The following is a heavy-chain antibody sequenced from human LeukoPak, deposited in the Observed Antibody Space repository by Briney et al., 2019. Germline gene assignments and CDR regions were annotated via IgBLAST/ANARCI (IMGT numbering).Heavy chain of an antibody. CDR3: TSNYCSGGSCYLY. J-gene: IGHJ4*02. CDR1: GFTFSGSV. V-gene: IGHV3-73*01. CDR2: IRSKANNYAT. Sequence: PGGSLRLSCAASGFTFSGSVMHWVRQASGKGLEWVGRIRSKANNYATAYVASVKGRFTISRDDSKNTAFPQMNSLKTEDTAVYYCTSNYCSGGSCYLYWGQGTLVTVSS. D-gene: IGHD2-15*01.